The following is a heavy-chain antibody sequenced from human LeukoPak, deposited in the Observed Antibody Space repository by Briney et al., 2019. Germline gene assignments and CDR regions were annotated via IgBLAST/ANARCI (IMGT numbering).Heavy chain of an antibody. J-gene: IGHJ6*02. D-gene: IGHD3-22*01. CDR2: IYYSGST. CDR3: AGDQGYDSSGYYYANYYGMDV. V-gene: IGHV4-59*08. Sequence: SETLSLTCTVSGGSISSYYWSWIRQPPGKGLEWSGYIYYSGSTNYNPSLKSRVTISVDTSKNQFSLKLSSVTAADTAVYYCAGDQGYDSSGYYYANYYGMDVWGQGTTVTVSS. CDR1: GGSISSYY.